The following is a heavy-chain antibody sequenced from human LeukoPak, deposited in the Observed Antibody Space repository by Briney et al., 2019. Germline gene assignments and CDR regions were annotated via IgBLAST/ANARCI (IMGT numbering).Heavy chain of an antibody. D-gene: IGHD6-19*01. CDR3: ARVGYTSGWGTFDY. Sequence: SETLSLTCTVSGGSISSSNYYWGWIRQPPGEGLEWIGIIYYSGNTYYNPSLKSRVTISLDTSKNQFSLKLSSVTAADTAVYYCARVGYTSGWGTFDYWGQGTLVTVSS. CDR1: GGSISSSNYY. CDR2: IYYSGNT. V-gene: IGHV4-39*07. J-gene: IGHJ4*02.